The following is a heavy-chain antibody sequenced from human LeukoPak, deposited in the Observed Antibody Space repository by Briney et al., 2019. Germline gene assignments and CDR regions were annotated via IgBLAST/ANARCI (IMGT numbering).Heavy chain of an antibody. CDR1: GYTFTSYA. V-gene: IGHV7-4-1*02. CDR3: ATGPTYSSGYRFDY. Sequence: GASVKVSCKASGYTFTSYAMNWVRQAPGQGLEWRGWINTNTGNPTYAQGFTGRVVFSLETSVSTAYLQISSLMAEDTAVYYCATGPTYSSGYRFDYWGQGTLVTVSS. D-gene: IGHD3-22*01. J-gene: IGHJ4*02. CDR2: INTNTGNP.